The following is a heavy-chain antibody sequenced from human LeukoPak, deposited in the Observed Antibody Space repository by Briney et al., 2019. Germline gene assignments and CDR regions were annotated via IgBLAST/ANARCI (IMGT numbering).Heavy chain of an antibody. CDR3: ARETVAGSSP. J-gene: IGHJ5*02. D-gene: IGHD6-19*01. CDR1: GGSFSGYY. CDR2: INHSGST. V-gene: IGHV4-34*01. Sequence: SETLSLTCAVYGGSFSGYYWSWIRQPPGKGLEWIGEINHSGSTNYNPSLKSRVTISVDTSKNQFSLKLSSVTAADTAVYYCARETVAGSSPWGQGTLVTVSS.